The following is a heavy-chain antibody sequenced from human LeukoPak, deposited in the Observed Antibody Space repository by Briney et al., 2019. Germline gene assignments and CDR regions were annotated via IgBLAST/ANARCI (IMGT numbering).Heavy chain of an antibody. CDR1: GYTFTSYG. CDR3: ARDVPCSGGSCRYSFYYYYGMDV. D-gene: IGHD2-15*01. CDR2: ISAYNGNT. J-gene: IGHJ6*02. Sequence: GASVKVSCKASGYTFTSYGISWVRQAPGQGLEWMGWISAYNGNTNYAQKLQGRVTMTTDISTSTAYMELRSLRSDDTAVYYCARDVPCSGGSCRYSFYYYYGMDVWGQGTTVTVSS. V-gene: IGHV1-18*01.